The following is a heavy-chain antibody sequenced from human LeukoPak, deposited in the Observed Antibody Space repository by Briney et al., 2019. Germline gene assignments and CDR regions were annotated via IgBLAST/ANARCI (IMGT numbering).Heavy chain of an antibody. CDR1: GFTFSTYT. Sequence: GGSLRLSCAASGFTFSTYTMNWVRQAPGKGLEWVSSISVGSTYISYPDSVKGRFTISRDNSKNTLYLQMNSLRAEDTAVYYCAKSNYFDSGGYYFFDYWGQGTLVTVSS. CDR3: AKSNYFDSGGYYFFDY. J-gene: IGHJ4*02. CDR2: ISVGSTYI. V-gene: IGHV3-21*04. D-gene: IGHD3-22*01.